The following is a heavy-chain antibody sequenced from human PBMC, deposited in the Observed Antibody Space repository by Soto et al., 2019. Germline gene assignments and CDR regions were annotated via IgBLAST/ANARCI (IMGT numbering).Heavy chain of an antibody. CDR3: ARANSGSYQPFDY. V-gene: IGHV5-51*01. CDR1: GYSFTSYW. D-gene: IGHD1-26*01. CDR2: IYPGDSDT. Sequence: VESLKISCKGSGYSFTSYWICWGREMPGKGLEWMGIIYPGDSDTRYSPSFQGQVTISADKSISTAYLQWSSLKASDTAMYYCARANSGSYQPFDYWGQGTLVTVSS. J-gene: IGHJ4*02.